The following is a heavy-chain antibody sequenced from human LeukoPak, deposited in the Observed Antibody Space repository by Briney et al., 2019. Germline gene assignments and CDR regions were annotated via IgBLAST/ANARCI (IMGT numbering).Heavy chain of an antibody. V-gene: IGHV4-61*01. CDR1: GGSISSSSYY. D-gene: IGHD6-19*01. J-gene: IGHJ4*02. CDR3: AREAVAVGGVIDY. CDR2: IYYSGST. Sequence: PSETLSLTCTVSGGSISSSSYYWGWIRQPPGKGLEWIGYIYYSGSTNYNPSLKSRVTISVDTSKNQFSLKLSSVTAADTAVYYCAREAVAVGGVIDYWGQGTLVTVSS.